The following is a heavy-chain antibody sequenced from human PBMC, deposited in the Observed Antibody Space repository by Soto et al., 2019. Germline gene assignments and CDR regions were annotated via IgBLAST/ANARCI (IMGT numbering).Heavy chain of an antibody. J-gene: IGHJ6*02. Sequence: QVHLVESGGGVVQPGGSLTLSCSVSDFAFRLHGIHWVRHTPCKGLEWVGMIWHDGTRKYFRDSVRGRFTISRDSAKNKVYLQMNTLRGDDSALYFCARDRSSSYSYAMDLWGQGTTVTVSS. CDR3: ARDRSSSYSYAMDL. V-gene: IGHV3-33*01. CDR1: DFAFRLHG. CDR2: IWHDGTRK. D-gene: IGHD3-10*01.